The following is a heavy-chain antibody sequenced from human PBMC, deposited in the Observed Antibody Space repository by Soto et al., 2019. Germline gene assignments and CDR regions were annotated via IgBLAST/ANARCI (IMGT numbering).Heavy chain of an antibody. CDR2: TYYRSKWYN. J-gene: IGHJ3*02. CDR1: GDGVSSNSAA. V-gene: IGHV6-1*01. Sequence: PSQTLSLTCAISGDGVSSNSAAWNWIRQSPSRGLEWQGRTYYRSKWYNDYAVSVKSRITINPDTSKNQFSLQLNSVTPEDTAVYYCARAMVRGHRALGVDIWGQGTMVTVSS. D-gene: IGHD3-10*01. CDR3: ARAMVRGHRALGVDI.